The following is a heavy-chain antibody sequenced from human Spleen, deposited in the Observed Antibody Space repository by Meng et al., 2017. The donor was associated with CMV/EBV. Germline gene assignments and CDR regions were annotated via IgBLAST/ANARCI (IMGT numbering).Heavy chain of an antibody. CDR3: ARSRYFDY. D-gene: IGHD6-13*01. CDR1: GEYFSGYS. Sequence: VSLTCDVYGEYFSGYSWSWIRQPTGKGLEWIGEINNSGSTNYNPSLKSRVTISVDTSKNQFSLKLSSVTAADTAVYYCARSRYFDYWGQGTLVTVSS. V-gene: IGHV4-34*01. J-gene: IGHJ4*02. CDR2: INNSGST.